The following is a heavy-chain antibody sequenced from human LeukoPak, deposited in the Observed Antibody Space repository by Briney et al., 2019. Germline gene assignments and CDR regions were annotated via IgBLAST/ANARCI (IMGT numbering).Heavy chain of an antibody. D-gene: IGHD6-13*01. CDR1: GDSVSSNTAA. CDR3: ARATFGSSRLDY. J-gene: IGHJ4*02. Sequence: SQTLSLTCAISGDSVSSNTAAWNWLRQSPSRGLEWLGRTYYRSKWYNDYAVSVKSRITINPDTSKNQVSLQLNSLTPEDTAMYYCARATFGSSRLDYWGQGTLVTVSS. V-gene: IGHV6-1*01. CDR2: TYYRSKWYN.